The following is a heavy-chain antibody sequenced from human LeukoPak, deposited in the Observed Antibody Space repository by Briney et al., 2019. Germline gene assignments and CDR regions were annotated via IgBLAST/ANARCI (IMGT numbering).Heavy chain of an antibody. D-gene: IGHD1-26*01. CDR1: EFTVSTSA. CDR3: ATGDMEGADPIPFNY. Sequence: ALEKTSCTASEFTVSTSAVQWVGQARRRHEWIGRIVNGAGNTDYAQNLRERVTITRDMSTDTSYMELRSLRSEDTAVYYCATGDMEGADPIPFNYWGQGTLVAVSS. J-gene: IGHJ4*02. CDR2: IVNGAGNT. V-gene: IGHV1-58*01.